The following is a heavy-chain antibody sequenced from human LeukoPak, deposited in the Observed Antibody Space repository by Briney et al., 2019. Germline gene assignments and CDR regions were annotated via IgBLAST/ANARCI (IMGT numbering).Heavy chain of an antibody. CDR2: ISTGGNT. CDR1: GDSISNFY. D-gene: IGHD2/OR15-2a*01. J-gene: IGHJ4*02. CDR3: AKYVPPGTYYFDS. Sequence: SETLSLTRTVSGDSISNFYWSWIRQPAGKGLEWIGRISTGGNTYYNPSLKGRVTMSLDTSKNQFSLKLTSVTAADTAVYYCAKYVPPGTYYFDSWVQGQLIPVSS. V-gene: IGHV4-4*07.